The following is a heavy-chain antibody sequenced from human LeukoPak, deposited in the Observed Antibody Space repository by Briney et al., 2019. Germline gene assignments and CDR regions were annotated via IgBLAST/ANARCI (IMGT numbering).Heavy chain of an antibody. J-gene: IGHJ3*02. V-gene: IGHV4-34*01. CDR3: AFRLVHGAFDI. Sequence: PSETLSLTCAVYGGSFSGYYWSWIRQPPGKGLEWIGEINHSGSTNYNPSLKSRVTISVDMSKNQFSLKLSSVTAADTAVYYCAFRLVHGAFDIWGQGTMVTVSS. D-gene: IGHD6-19*01. CDR2: INHSGST. CDR1: GGSFSGYY.